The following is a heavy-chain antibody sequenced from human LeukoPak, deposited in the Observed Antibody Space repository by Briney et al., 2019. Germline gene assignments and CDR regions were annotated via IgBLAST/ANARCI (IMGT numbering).Heavy chain of an antibody. J-gene: IGHJ4*02. CDR1: GFAFNTYA. CDR2: IWHDGSHK. CDR3: AGDIFGSGSYPDF. Sequence: GRSLRLSCAASGFAFNTYAMHWVRQAPGQGLEWVALIWHDGSHKFYSNSVRSQFTISRDNSKNTVSLQMNNLRPEDTAVYYCAGDIFGSGSYPDFWGQGTLVTVSS. D-gene: IGHD3-10*01. V-gene: IGHV3-33*01.